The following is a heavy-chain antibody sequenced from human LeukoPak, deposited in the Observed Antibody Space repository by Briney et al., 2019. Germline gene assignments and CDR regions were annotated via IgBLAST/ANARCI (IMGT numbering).Heavy chain of an antibody. J-gene: IGHJ4*02. CDR1: GFTFSSYA. CDR2: ISGSGGST. D-gene: IGHD6-19*01. V-gene: IGHV3-23*01. Sequence: GGSLGLSCAASGFTFSSYAMSWVRQAPGKGLEWVSAISGSGGSTYYADSVKGRFTISRDNSKNTLYLQMNSLRAEDTAVYYCANAGVAGIFDYWGQGTLVTVSS. CDR3: ANAGVAGIFDY.